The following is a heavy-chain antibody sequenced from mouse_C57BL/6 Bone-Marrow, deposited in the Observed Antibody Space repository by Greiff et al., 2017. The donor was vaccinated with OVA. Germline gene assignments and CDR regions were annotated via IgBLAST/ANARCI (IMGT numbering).Heavy chain of an antibody. CDR1: GYAFSSSW. Sequence: VKLQESGPELVKPGASVKISCKASGYAFSSSWMNWVKQRPGKGLEWIGRIYPGDGDTNYNGKFKGKATLTADKSSSTAYMQLSSLTSEDSAVYFCAKATGPFAYWGQGTLVTVSA. CDR3: AKATGPFAY. V-gene: IGHV1-82*01. CDR2: IYPGDGDT. J-gene: IGHJ3*01. D-gene: IGHD4-1*01.